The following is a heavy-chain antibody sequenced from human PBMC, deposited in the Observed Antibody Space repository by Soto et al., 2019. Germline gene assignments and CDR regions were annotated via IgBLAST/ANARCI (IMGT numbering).Heavy chain of an antibody. CDR3: AKDITHSYNSPEGG. CDR2: ISWNSGSI. Sequence: PGGSLRLSCAASGFTFDDYAMHWVRQAPGKGLEWVSGISWNSGSIGYADSVKGRFTISRDNAKNSLYLQMNSLRAEDTALYYCAKDITHSYNSPEGGWGKGTTVTVSS. V-gene: IGHV3-9*01. CDR1: GFTFDDYA. D-gene: IGHD5-18*01. J-gene: IGHJ6*04.